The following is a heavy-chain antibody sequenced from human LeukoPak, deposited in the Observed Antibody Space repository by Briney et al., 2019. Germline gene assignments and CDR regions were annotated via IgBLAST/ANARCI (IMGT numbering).Heavy chain of an antibody. CDR2: INPNSGGT. D-gene: IGHD5-18*01. V-gene: IGHV1-2*02. J-gene: IGHJ4*02. CDR1: GYTFTGYY. Sequence: GASVKVSCKASGYTFTGYYMHWVRQAPGQGLEWMGWINPNSGGTNYAQKFQGRVTMTRDTSISTAYMELSRLRSDGTAVYYCARAGTAMVTNIDYWGQGTLVTVSS. CDR3: ARAGTAMVTNIDY.